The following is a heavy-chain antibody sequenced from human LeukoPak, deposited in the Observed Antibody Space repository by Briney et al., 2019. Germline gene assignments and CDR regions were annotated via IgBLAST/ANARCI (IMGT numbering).Heavy chain of an antibody. CDR1: GFTFSSYA. J-gene: IGHJ4*02. V-gene: IGHV3-30*07. CDR3: ARAPQYKYYYGSGSGFDY. Sequence: GGSLRLSCAASGFTFSSYAMHWVRQAPGKGLEWVAVISYDGSNKYYADSVKGRFTISRDNAKNSLYLQMNSLRAEDTAVYYCARAPQYKYYYGSGSGFDYWGQGTLVTVSS. CDR2: ISYDGSNK. D-gene: IGHD3-10*01.